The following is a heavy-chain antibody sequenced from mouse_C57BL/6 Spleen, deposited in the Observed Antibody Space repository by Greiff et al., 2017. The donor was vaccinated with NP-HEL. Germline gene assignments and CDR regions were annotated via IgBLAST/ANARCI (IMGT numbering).Heavy chain of an antibody. J-gene: IGHJ2*01. Sequence: DVMLVESGGGLVKPGGSLKLSCAASGFTFSSYAMSWVRQTPEKRLEWVATISDGGSYTYYPDNVKGRFTISRDNAKNNLYLQMSHLKSEDTAMYYCAREAYDYGDFDYWGQGTTLTVSS. CDR2: ISDGGSYT. CDR1: GFTFSSYA. D-gene: IGHD2-4*01. CDR3: AREAYDYGDFDY. V-gene: IGHV5-4*01.